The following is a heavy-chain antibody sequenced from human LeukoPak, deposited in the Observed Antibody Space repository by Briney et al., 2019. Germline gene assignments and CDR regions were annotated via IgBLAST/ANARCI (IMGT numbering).Heavy chain of an antibody. CDR2: IRYDGNNK. CDR1: GFTFSNYG. J-gene: IGHJ4*02. Sequence: GGSLRLSCGASGFTFSNYGMLWVRQAPGKGLDWVAFIRYDGNNKLYADSVKGRFTISRDNAKNSLYLQMNSLRAEDMALYYCARSNYYGSGSYMDYWGQGTLVTVSS. V-gene: IGHV3-30*02. CDR3: ARSNYYGSGSYMDY. D-gene: IGHD3-10*01.